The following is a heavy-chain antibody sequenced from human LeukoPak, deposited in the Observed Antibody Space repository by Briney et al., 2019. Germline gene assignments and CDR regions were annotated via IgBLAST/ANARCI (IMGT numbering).Heavy chain of an antibody. D-gene: IGHD1-26*01. CDR3: ARDRSRWDLLPFDS. V-gene: IGHV4-39*07. CDR1: GVSISSRSYY. Sequence: SETLSLTCTVSGVSISSRSYYWGWIRQPPGKGLEWIANIYYSGDTYYNPSLKSRVTISVDTSKNQFSLKLSSVAAADTAVYYCARDRSRWDLLPFDSWGQGTLVTVSS. J-gene: IGHJ4*02. CDR2: IYYSGDT.